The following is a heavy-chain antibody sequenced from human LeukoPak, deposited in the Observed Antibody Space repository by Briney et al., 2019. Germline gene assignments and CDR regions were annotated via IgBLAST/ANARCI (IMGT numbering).Heavy chain of an antibody. CDR3: ARRPIVGVPAPIDY. CDR1: GYTFTDYY. Sequence: ASVNVSCKASGYTFTDYYIHWVRQPPGQGLEWMGLINPNSDGTNYAQKFQGRVTMTRDTSITTAYMELSRLRSDDTAVYYCARRPIVGVPAPIDYWGQGNLVTVSS. V-gene: IGHV1-2*02. CDR2: INPNSDGT. D-gene: IGHD2-2*01. J-gene: IGHJ4*02.